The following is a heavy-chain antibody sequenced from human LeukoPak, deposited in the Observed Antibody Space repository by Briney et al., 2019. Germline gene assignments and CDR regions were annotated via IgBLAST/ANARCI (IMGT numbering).Heavy chain of an antibody. CDR1: GGSISSSSYY. Sequence: PSETLSLTCTVSGGSISSSSYYWGWIRQPPGKGLEWIGSIYYSGSTYYNPSLKSRVTISVDTSKNQFSLKLSSVTAADTAVYYCARANTDIVLMVYASHRAFDIWGQGTMVTVSS. CDR2: IYYSGST. V-gene: IGHV4-39*07. J-gene: IGHJ3*02. D-gene: IGHD2-8*01. CDR3: ARANTDIVLMVYASHRAFDI.